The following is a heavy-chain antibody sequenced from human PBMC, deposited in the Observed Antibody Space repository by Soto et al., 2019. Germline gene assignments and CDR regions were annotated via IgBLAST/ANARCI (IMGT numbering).Heavy chain of an antibody. CDR2: ISYDESNK. J-gene: IGHJ4*02. CDR1: GLTFSSYA. CDR3: AGSYGDYVY. D-gene: IGHD4-17*01. Sequence: PGGSLRLSCAASGLTFSSYAMHWVRQAPGKGLEWVAVISYDESNKYYADSVKGRFTISRDNSKNSLYLQMNSLRAEDTAVYYCAGSYGDYVYWGQGALVTVSS. V-gene: IGHV3-30-3*01.